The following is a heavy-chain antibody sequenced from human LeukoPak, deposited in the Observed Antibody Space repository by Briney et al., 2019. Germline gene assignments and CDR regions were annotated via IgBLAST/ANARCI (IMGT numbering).Heavy chain of an antibody. J-gene: IGHJ4*02. Sequence: SETLSLTCTVPGGSISSSNYYWGWIRQPPGKGLEWIGSIYYSGTTYYSSSLKSRVIISVDTSKNQFSLRLSSVTATDTAVYYCARHEAQDFDYWGQGTLVTVSS. CDR2: IYYSGTT. CDR3: ARHEAQDFDY. V-gene: IGHV4-39*01. CDR1: GGSISSSNYY.